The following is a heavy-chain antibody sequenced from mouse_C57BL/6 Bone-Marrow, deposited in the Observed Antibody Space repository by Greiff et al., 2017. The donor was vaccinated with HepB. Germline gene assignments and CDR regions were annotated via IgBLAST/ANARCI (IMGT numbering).Heavy chain of an antibody. D-gene: IGHD1-1*02. CDR1: RFTFSSYA. Sequence: EVQVVESGGGLVKPGGSLKLSCAASRFTFSSYAMSWVRQTPEKRLEWVATISDGGSYTYYPANVKGRFTISRDNAKNNLYLQMSHLKSEDTAMYYCARETIMAGFAYWGQGTLVTVSA. J-gene: IGHJ3*01. V-gene: IGHV5-4*01. CDR3: ARETIMAGFAY. CDR2: ISDGGSYT.